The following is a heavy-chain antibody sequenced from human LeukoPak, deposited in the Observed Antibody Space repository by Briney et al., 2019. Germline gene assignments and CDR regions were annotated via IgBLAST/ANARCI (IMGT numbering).Heavy chain of an antibody. Sequence: PGGSLRLSCAASGFTFSSYAMSWVRQAPGKGLEWVSAISGSGGSTYYADSVKGRFTISRDNSKNTLYLQMNSLRAEDTAVYYCAREPYLIAAAGTVYFDYWGQGTLVTVSS. CDR3: AREPYLIAAAGTVYFDY. D-gene: IGHD6-13*01. CDR2: ISGSGGST. CDR1: GFTFSSYA. J-gene: IGHJ4*02. V-gene: IGHV3-23*01.